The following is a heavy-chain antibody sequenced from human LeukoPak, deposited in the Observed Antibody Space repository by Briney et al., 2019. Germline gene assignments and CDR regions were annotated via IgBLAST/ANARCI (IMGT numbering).Heavy chain of an antibody. CDR3: AKDLVVGATPYYFDY. Sequence: PGGSLRLSCAASGFTFSSYGMHWVRQAPGKGLEWVAFIRYDGSNKYYADSVKGRFTISRDNSKNTLYLQMNSLRAEDTAVYYCAKDLVVGATPYYFDYWGQGTLVTVSS. V-gene: IGHV3-30*02. J-gene: IGHJ4*02. D-gene: IGHD1-26*01. CDR2: IRYDGSNK. CDR1: GFTFSSYG.